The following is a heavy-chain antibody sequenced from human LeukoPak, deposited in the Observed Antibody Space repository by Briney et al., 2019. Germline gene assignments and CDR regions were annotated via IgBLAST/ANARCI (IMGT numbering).Heavy chain of an antibody. V-gene: IGHV3-7*01. CDR2: INQDGTEK. CDR3: ARDSYSSSRNDY. J-gene: IGHJ4*02. CDR1: GFSLTTYW. D-gene: IGHD6-13*01. Sequence: PGGSLRLSCAASGFSLTTYWMSWVRQAQGKGLEWVANINQDGTEKYYVESVKGRFTISRDNGKNSLYLQMNSPRAEDTAVYYSARDSYSSSRNDYWGQGTLVTVSS.